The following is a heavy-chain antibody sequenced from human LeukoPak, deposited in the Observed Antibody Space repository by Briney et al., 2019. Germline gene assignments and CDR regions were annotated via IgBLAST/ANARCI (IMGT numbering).Heavy chain of an antibody. CDR3: ARESESSGWYDY. CDR2: ISSSNNYI. J-gene: IGHJ4*02. V-gene: IGHV3-21*04. CDR1: GFTLSSYR. D-gene: IGHD6-19*01. Sequence: GGSLRLSCEASGFTLSSYRMNWVRQAPGKGLEWVSSISSSNNYIYYADSVKGRFTISRDNSKNSLYLQMSSLRSEDTALYYCARESESSGWYDYWGQGTLVTVSS.